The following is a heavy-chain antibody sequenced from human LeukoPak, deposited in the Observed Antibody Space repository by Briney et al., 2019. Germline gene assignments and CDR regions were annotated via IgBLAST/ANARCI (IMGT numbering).Heavy chain of an antibody. CDR2: MNPNSGNT. Sequence: ASVKVSCKASGYTFTSYDINWVRQATGQGLEWMGWMNPNSGNTGYAQKFQGRVTMTRNTSISTAYMELSSLRSEDTAVYYCARGAPRSFWSVGSCPYFDYWGQGTLVSASS. J-gene: IGHJ4*02. V-gene: IGHV1-8*01. CDR3: ARGAPRSFWSVGSCPYFDY. D-gene: IGHD3-3*01. CDR1: GYTFTSYD.